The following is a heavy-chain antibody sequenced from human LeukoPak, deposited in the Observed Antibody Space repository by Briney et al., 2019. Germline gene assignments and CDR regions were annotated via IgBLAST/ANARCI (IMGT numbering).Heavy chain of an antibody. CDR3: ATQPGPYYFDY. J-gene: IGHJ4*02. CDR1: GYSFTSYW. D-gene: IGHD1-14*01. V-gene: IGHV5-10-1*01. CDR2: IDPSDSYT. Sequence: GESLKISCKGSGYSFTSYWISWVRQMPGKGLEWMGRIDPSDSYTNYSPSFQGHVTISADRSISTAYLQWSSLKASDTAMYYCATQPGPYYFDYWGQGTLVTVSS.